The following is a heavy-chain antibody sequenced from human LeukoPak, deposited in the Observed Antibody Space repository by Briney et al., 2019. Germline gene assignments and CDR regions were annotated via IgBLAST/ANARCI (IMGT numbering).Heavy chain of an antibody. D-gene: IGHD1-1*01. CDR2: TGTASDT. J-gene: IGHJ6*03. V-gene: IGHV3-13*01. Sequence: QSGGSLRLSCAASGFTFSSFDMHWVRQPTGQGLEWVSTTGTASDTYYPGSVEGRFTLSRDNAKNSLYLQMNSLTAGDTAVYYCARGPPRGKYYYMDVWGKGTTVTVSS. CDR1: GFTFSSFD. CDR3: ARGPPRGKYYYMDV.